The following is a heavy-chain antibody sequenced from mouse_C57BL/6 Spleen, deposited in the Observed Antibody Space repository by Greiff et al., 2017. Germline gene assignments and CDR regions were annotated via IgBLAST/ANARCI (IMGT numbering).Heavy chain of an antibody. Sequence: VQLQQPGAELVRPGTSVKLSCKASGYTFTSYWMHWVKQRPGQGLEWIGVIDPSDSYTNYNQKFKGKATLTVDTSSSTAYMQLSSLTSEDSAVYYCARFEGNYWGQGTTLTVSS. CDR1: GYTFTSYW. CDR3: ARFEGNY. CDR2: IDPSDSYT. J-gene: IGHJ2*01. V-gene: IGHV1-59*01.